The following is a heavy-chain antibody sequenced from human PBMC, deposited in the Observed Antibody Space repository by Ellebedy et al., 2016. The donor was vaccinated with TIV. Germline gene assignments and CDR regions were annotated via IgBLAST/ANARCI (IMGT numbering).Heavy chain of an antibody. CDR3: ARDAVGAPTYFDL. CDR2: VWYDGSIE. D-gene: IGHD1-26*01. Sequence: GESLKISXAASGMTFSSYGMHWVRQAPGKGLEWVALVWYDGSIEYYADSVKGRFTVSRDNSKNTLYLQMNSLRDEDTAVYYCARDAVGAPTYFDLWGRGTLVTVSS. CDR1: GMTFSSYG. J-gene: IGHJ2*01. V-gene: IGHV3-33*01.